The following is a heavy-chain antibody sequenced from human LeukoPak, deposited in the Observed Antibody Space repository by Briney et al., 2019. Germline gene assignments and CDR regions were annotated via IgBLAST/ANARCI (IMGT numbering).Heavy chain of an antibody. J-gene: IGHJ4*02. CDR3: ARAGVYGDYNSVGFDY. CDR2: IYHSGST. CDR1: GGSFSGYY. V-gene: IGHV4-34*01. D-gene: IGHD4-17*01. Sequence: PSETLSLTCAVYGGSFSGYYWSWIRQPPGKGLEWIGYIYHSGSTYYNPSLKSRVTISVDRSKNQFSLKLSSVTAADTAVYYCARAGVYGDYNSVGFDYWGQGTLVTVSS.